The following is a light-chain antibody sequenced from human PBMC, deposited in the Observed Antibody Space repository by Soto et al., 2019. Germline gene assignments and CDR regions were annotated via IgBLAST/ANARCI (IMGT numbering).Light chain of an antibody. CDR3: QQYGSSPPYT. Sequence: EIILTQSPATLYVSPGERATLSCRASQSLTSNLAWYQQRPGQAPRLLIYDTSTRATDIPARFSGSGSGTEFTLTIASLQSEDFAVYYCQQYGSSPPYTFGQGTKLEIK. V-gene: IGKV3-15*01. J-gene: IGKJ2*01. CDR2: DTS. CDR1: QSLTSN.